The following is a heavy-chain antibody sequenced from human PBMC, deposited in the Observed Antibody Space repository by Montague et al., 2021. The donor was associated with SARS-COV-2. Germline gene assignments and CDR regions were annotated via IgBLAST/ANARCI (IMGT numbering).Heavy chain of an antibody. V-gene: IGHV4-34*01. D-gene: IGHD1-1*01. J-gene: IGHJ4*02. CDR1: GGSFSGYY. CDR2: INHSGST. CDR3: ARAQNICFIANCVNYFDL. Sequence: SETLSLTCAVYGGSFSGYYWSWIRQPPGKGLEWIGEINHSGSTNYNPSLKSRVTMSVDTSKNQFSLRLNSVTAADTAVYYCARAQNICFIANCVNYFDLWGLGALVSVSS.